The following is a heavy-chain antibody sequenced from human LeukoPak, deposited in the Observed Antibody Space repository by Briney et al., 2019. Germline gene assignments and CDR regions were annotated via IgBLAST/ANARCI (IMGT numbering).Heavy chain of an antibody. J-gene: IGHJ4*02. CDR1: GGSISSYY. CDR2: IYYSGST. CDR3: ARHYASAGFGAGVFDY. D-gene: IGHD3-3*01. V-gene: IGHV4-39*01. Sequence: SETLSLTCTVSGGSISSYYWGWIRQPPGKGLEWIGSIYYSGSTYYNPSLKSRVTISVDTSKNQFSLKLSSVTAADTAVYYCARHYASAGFGAGVFDYWGQGTLVTVSS.